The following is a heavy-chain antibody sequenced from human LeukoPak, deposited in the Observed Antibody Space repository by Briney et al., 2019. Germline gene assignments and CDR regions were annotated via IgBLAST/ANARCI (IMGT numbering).Heavy chain of an antibody. V-gene: IGHV5-51*01. CDR3: ARPALYCSSTVCPPYMDV. Sequence: GESLKISCKAFGYTFTGDWIGWVRQMPVQGLEWMGIIYPGDSDTKYNAPFQGQVTISADKSISTAYLQWGSLKASDTATYYCARPALYCSSTVCPPYMDVWGKGTTVTVSS. D-gene: IGHD2-2*01. CDR1: GYTFTGDW. J-gene: IGHJ6*03. CDR2: IYPGDSDT.